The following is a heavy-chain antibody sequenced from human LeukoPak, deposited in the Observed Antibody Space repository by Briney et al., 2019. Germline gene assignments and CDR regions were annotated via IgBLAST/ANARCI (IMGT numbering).Heavy chain of an antibody. CDR3: ATQKGGHYGKWKLRRDPGY. Sequence: PGGSLRLSCAASGFTFSSYWMSWVRQAPGKGLEWVANIKQDGSEKYYVDSVKGRFTISRDNAKNSLYLQMNSLRAEDTAVYYCATQKGGHYGKWKLRRDPGYWGQGTLVTVSS. CDR1: GFTFSSYW. D-gene: IGHD1-1*01. V-gene: IGHV3-7*01. J-gene: IGHJ4*02. CDR2: IKQDGSEK.